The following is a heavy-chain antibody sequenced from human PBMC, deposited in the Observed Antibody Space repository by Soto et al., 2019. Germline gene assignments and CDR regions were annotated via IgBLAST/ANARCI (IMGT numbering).Heavy chain of an antibody. CDR2: ISGGDGTT. V-gene: IGHV3-23*01. Sequence: EVQLLESGGGLVQPGGSRRLSCAASGFTFTSYAMTWVRQAPGKGLEWVSVISGGDGTTYYADSVKGRFTISRDNSKNTLFLQMDSLRAEDTAVYYCGKSWGSGNYHHMDVWGKGTTVTVSS. J-gene: IGHJ6*03. D-gene: IGHD3-10*01. CDR3: GKSWGSGNYHHMDV. CDR1: GFTFTSYA.